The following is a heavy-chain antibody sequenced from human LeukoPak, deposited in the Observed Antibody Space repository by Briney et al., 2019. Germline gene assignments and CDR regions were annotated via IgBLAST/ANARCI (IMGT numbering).Heavy chain of an antibody. Sequence: SETLSLTCAVYGGSFSGYYWSWIRQPPGKGLEWIGEINHSGSTNYNPSLKSRVTISVDTSKNQFSLKLSSVTAADTAVYYCASSLDTAMVSAFDIWGQGTMVTVSS. V-gene: IGHV4-34*01. D-gene: IGHD5-18*01. CDR1: GGSFSGYY. CDR3: ASSLDTAMVSAFDI. J-gene: IGHJ3*02. CDR2: INHSGST.